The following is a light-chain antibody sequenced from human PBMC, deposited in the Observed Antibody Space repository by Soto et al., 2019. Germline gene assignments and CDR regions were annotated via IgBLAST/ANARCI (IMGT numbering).Light chain of an antibody. Sequence: EIVMTPSPATLSVSPGERATLSCRASQSISNNLAWYQQKPGQAPSLLFYGASNRASGVPARFSGSGSGTEFTLTISSLQSEDFAIYYCHQYNGWPRTFGQGTKVDIK. J-gene: IGKJ1*01. CDR2: GAS. V-gene: IGKV3-15*01. CDR3: HQYNGWPRT. CDR1: QSISNN.